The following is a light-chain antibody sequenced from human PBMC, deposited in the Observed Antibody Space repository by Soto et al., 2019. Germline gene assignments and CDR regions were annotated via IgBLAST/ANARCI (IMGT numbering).Light chain of an antibody. J-gene: IGLJ7*01. CDR1: SSNIGAGYD. V-gene: IGLV1-40*01. Sequence: QSVLTQPPSVSGAPGQRVTISCTESSSNIGAGYDVHWYQQLPGTAPKLLIYGNSNRPSGVPDRFSGSKSGTSASLAITGLQAEDEADYYCQSYDSSLSAVFGGGTQLTVL. CDR3: QSYDSSLSAV. CDR2: GNS.